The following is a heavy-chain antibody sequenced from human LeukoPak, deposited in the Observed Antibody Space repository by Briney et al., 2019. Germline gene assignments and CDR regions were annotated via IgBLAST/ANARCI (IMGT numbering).Heavy chain of an antibody. J-gene: IGHJ4*02. CDR2: ISAYNGNT. D-gene: IGHD2-15*01. V-gene: IGHV1-18*01. CDR3: ARAGYCSGGDLSCLFDY. CDR1: GYTFTSYG. Sequence: VSVKVSCKASGYTFTSYGISWVRQAPGQGLEWMGWISAYNGNTNYAQKLQGRVTMTTDTSTSTAYMELRSLRSDDTAVYYCARAGYCSGGDLSCLFDYWGQGTLVTVSS.